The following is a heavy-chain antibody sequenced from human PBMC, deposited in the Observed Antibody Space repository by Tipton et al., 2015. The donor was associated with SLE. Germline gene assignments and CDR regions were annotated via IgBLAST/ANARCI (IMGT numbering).Heavy chain of an antibody. D-gene: IGHD3-22*01. CDR1: GGSISSGSYY. Sequence: TLSLTCTVSGGSISSGSYYWSWIRQPAGKGLEWIGYIYTSGSTNYNPSLKSRVTISVDTSKNQFSLKLSPVTAADTAVYYCAGETYCYDSSGGSHWGQGTLVTVSS. CDR2: IYTSGST. J-gene: IGHJ4*02. CDR3: AGETYCYDSSGGSH. V-gene: IGHV4-61*09.